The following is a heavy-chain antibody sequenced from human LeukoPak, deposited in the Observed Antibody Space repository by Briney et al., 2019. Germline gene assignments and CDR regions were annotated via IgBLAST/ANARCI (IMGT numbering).Heavy chain of an antibody. CDR2: TRNKANSYTT. Sequence: GGSLRLSCAASGFTFSDHYMDWVRQAPGKGLEWVGRTRNKANSYTTEYAASVKGRFTISRDDSKNSLYLQMNSLKTEDTAVYYCARYTAHDAFDIWGQGTMLTVSS. CDR3: ARYTAHDAFDI. J-gene: IGHJ3*02. CDR1: GFTFSDHY. V-gene: IGHV3-72*01. D-gene: IGHD3-16*02.